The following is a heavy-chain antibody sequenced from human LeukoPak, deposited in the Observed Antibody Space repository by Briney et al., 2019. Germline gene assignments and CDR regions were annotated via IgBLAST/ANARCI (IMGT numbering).Heavy chain of an antibody. CDR1: GYTFTGYY. CDR2: INPNSGGT. V-gene: IGHV1-2*02. J-gene: IGHJ4*02. D-gene: IGHD4-23*01. Sequence: ASVKVSCKASGYTFTGYYMHWVRQAPRQGLEWMGWINPNSGGTNYAQKFQGRVTMTRDTSISTAYMELSRLRSDDTAVYYCARDPYYGGNSPPPDWGQGTLVTVSS. CDR3: ARDPYYGGNSPPPD.